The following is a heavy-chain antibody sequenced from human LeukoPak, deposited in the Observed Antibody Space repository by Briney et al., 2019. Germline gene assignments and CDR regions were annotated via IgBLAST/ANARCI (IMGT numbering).Heavy chain of an antibody. CDR2: ISGSGGTT. D-gene: IGHD5-24*01. V-gene: IGHV3-23*01. CDR1: GFTFSSYA. CDR3: AKDLMAVNIYYFDY. J-gene: IGHJ4*02. Sequence: GGSLRLSCAASGFTFSSYAMSWVRQAPGEGLEWVSGISGSGGTTYYADSVKGRFTISRDNSKNTLYLQMNSLRAEDTAIYYCAKDLMAVNIYYFDYWGQGTLVTVSS.